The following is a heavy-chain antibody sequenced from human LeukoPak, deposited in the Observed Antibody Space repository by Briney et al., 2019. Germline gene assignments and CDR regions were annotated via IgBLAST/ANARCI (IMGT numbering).Heavy chain of an antibody. CDR1: GGSISSSSYY. V-gene: IGHV4-39*07. D-gene: IGHD5-12*01. Sequence: SETLSLTCTVSGGSISSSSYYWGWIRQPPGKGLEWIGSIYYSGSTYYNPSLKSRVTISVDTSKNQFSLKLSSVTAADTAVYYCARVSSVWIKDYYYYMDVWGKGTTVTVSS. CDR2: IYYSGST. CDR3: ARVSSVWIKDYYYYMDV. J-gene: IGHJ6*03.